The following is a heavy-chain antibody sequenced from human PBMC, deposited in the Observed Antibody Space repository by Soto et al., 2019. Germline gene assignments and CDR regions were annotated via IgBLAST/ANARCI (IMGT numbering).Heavy chain of an antibody. CDR1: GFTFSSYA. Sequence: QVQLVESGGGVVQPGRSLRLSCAASGFTFSSYAMHWVRQAPGKGLEWVAVISYDGSNKYYADSVKGRFTISRDNSKNAVDLQMNTLRPEAAGGFYFAKGPLLISTTFGFHSWAEETQVTVS. D-gene: IGHD1-1*01. J-gene: IGHJ5*01. CDR3: AKGPLLISTTFGFHS. CDR2: ISYDGSNK. V-gene: IGHV3-30-3*01.